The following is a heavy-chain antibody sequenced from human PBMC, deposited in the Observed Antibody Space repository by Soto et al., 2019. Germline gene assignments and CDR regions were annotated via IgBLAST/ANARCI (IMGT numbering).Heavy chain of an antibody. Sequence: PSETLSLTCTVSGGSISSWYWSWIRQPPGKGLEWIGEIYHSGSTNYNPSLKSRVTISIDKSKNQFSLKLSSVTAADTAVYYCARRYMVRGIMNWFDPWGQGTLVTVSS. CDR3: ARRYMVRGIMNWFDP. D-gene: IGHD3-10*01. CDR1: GGSISSWY. J-gene: IGHJ5*02. CDR2: IYHSGST. V-gene: IGHV4-59*12.